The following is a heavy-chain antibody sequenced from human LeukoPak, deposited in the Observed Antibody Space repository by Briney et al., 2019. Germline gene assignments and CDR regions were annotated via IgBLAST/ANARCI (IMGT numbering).Heavy chain of an antibody. CDR3: ARRRYNYDY. D-gene: IGHD5-18*01. CDR2: LYTTGST. Sequence: ASETLSLTCTVPGWSMIGDVSSWNWIRQPAGKGLEWIGRLYTTGSTIYNPSLKSRVTISIDTSKNQFSLKLSSVTAADTAVYYCARRRYNYDYWGQGTLVTVSS. CDR1: GWSMIGDVSS. J-gene: IGHJ4*02. V-gene: IGHV4-61*02.